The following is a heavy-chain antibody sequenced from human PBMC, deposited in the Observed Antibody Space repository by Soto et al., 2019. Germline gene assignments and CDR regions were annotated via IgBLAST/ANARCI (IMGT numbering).Heavy chain of an antibody. J-gene: IGHJ4*01. CDR2: ISWNSATI. CDR3: AKERESSSSVVMWDY. Sequence: EVQLVESGGGLVQPGRSLRLSCSASGFTFDDYAMHWVRQAPGKGPEWVSSISWNSATIVYADSVKGRFTISRDNAENSVYLQRSSLRAEDTALYYCAKERESSSSVVMWDYWGHGTLVTVCS. D-gene: IGHD6-6*01. V-gene: IGHV3-9*01. CDR1: GFTFDDYA.